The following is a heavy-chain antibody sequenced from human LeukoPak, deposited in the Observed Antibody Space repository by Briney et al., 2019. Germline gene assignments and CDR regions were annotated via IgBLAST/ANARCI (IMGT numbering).Heavy chain of an antibody. D-gene: IGHD5-24*01. CDR1: GGTFSSYA. V-gene: IGHV1-46*01. CDR3: ARIRDGYNDAYDI. J-gene: IGHJ3*02. CDR2: INPSGGST. Sequence: RASVKVSCKASGGTFSSYAISWVRQAPGQGLEWMGIINPSGGSTSYAQKFQGRVTMTRDTSASTVYMELSSLRSEDTAIYYCARIRDGYNDAYDIWGQGTVVTVPS.